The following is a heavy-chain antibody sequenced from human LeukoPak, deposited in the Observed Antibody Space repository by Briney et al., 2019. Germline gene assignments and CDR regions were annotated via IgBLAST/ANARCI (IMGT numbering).Heavy chain of an antibody. V-gene: IGHV3-64*01. CDR2: ISRNGGST. Sequence: GGSLRLSCAASGFTFRSYAMHWVRQAPGKGLEYVSAISRNGGSTYYANSVKGRFTISRDNSKNTLYLQMGSLRAEDMAVYYCARDSGDDAFDIWGQGTMVTVSS. D-gene: IGHD3-10*01. J-gene: IGHJ3*02. CDR3: ARDSGDDAFDI. CDR1: GFTFRSYA.